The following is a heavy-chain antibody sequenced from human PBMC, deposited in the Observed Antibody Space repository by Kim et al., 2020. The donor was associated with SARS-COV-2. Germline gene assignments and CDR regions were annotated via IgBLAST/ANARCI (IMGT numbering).Heavy chain of an antibody. CDR3: GKDLAWGLDY. CDR2: T. V-gene: IGHV3-23*01. J-gene: IGHJ4*02. D-gene: IGHD1-26*01. Sequence: TYYAESVKGRFTISRDNSKNTWYLQMNSLRAEDTAVYYCGKDLAWGLDYWGQGTLVTVSS.